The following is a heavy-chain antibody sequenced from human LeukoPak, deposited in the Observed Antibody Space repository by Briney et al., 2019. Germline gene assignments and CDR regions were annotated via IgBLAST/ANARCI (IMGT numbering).Heavy chain of an antibody. Sequence: SETLSLTCSVSGGSVSSGSYYWSWIRQPPGKGLEWIGYIYYSGSTNYNPSLKSRVTISVDTSKNQFSLKLSSATAADTALYYCARVEHNALDIWGQGTMVTVSS. CDR1: GGSVSSGSYY. J-gene: IGHJ3*02. CDR3: ARVEHNALDI. D-gene: IGHD1-26*01. CDR2: IYYSGST. V-gene: IGHV4-61*01.